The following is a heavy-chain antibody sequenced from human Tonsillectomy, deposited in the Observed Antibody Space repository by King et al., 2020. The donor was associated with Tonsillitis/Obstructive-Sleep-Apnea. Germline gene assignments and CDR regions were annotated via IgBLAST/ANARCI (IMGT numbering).Heavy chain of an antibody. CDR3: AKGEAASRYNCVDP. J-gene: IGHJ5*02. V-gene: IGHV3-9*01. CDR1: GFTFDDYA. CDR2: ISWDSGSI. Sequence: VQLVESGGGLVQPGRSLRLSCAASGFTFDDYAMHWVRQAPGKGLEWVSGISWDSGSIAYADTVKGRFTISRDNARNSLYLQMNSLRPEDTALYHCAKGEAASRYNCVDPGGEGTLGTVSS. D-gene: IGHD6-13*01.